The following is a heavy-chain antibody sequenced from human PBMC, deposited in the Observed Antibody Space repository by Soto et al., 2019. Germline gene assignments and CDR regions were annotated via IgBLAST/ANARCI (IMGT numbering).Heavy chain of an antibody. CDR1: GDSVSSNSAA. CDR3: ARVSYYDILTGYYAFDI. J-gene: IGHJ3*02. Sequence: QSQTLSLTCAISGDSVSSNSAAWNWIRQSPSRGLEWLGRTYYRSKWYNDYAVSVKSRITINPDTSKNQFSLQLNSVTPEDTAVYYCARVSYYDILTGYYAFDIWGQGTMVTVSS. D-gene: IGHD3-9*01. V-gene: IGHV6-1*01. CDR2: TYYRSKWYN.